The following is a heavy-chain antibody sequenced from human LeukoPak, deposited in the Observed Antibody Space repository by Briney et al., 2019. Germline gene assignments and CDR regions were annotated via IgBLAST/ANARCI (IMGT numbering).Heavy chain of an antibody. D-gene: IGHD2-21*02. CDR3: ARLRPVGTAVFPSSYSYYYMDV. J-gene: IGHJ6*03. CDR1: PDSISNYNYF. Sequence: PSETLSLTCTVSPDSISNYNYFWGWIRQPPGKGLEWIGSVYYSGLTNYNPSLRSRVTISVDRSKNQFSLRLTSVTAADTALYFCARLRPVGTAVFPSSYSYYYMDVWGKGTPVTVSS. V-gene: IGHV4-39*01. CDR2: VYYSGLT.